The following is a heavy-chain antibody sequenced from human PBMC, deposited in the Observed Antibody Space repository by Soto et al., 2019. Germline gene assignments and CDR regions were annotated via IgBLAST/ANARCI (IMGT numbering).Heavy chain of an antibody. CDR2: INQSGIT. CDR1: GASSSNYY. J-gene: IGHJ4*02. Sequence: PSETLSLTCAFYGASSSNYYWSWIRQSPGKGLEWIGDINQSGITNYNPSLKSRVTISVDRSKNQFSLKLSSVTAADTAVYYCAATPRYWGQGTLVTVSS. V-gene: IGHV4-34*01. CDR3: AATPRY.